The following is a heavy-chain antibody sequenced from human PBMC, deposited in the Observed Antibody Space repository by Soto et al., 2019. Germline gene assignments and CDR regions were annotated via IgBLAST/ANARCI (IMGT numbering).Heavy chain of an antibody. CDR1: GYTFTSYD. CDR3: ARTALDIVATRTMDV. J-gene: IGHJ6*03. CDR2: MNPNSGNT. V-gene: IGHV1-8*01. D-gene: IGHD5-12*01. Sequence: ASVKVSCKASGYTFTSYDINWVRQATGQGLEWMGWMNPNSGNTGYAQKFQGRVTMTRNTSISTAYMGLSSLRSEDTAVYYCARTALDIVATRTMDVWGKGTTVTVSS.